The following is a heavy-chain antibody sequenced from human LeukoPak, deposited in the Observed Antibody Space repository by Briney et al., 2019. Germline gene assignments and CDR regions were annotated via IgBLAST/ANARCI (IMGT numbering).Heavy chain of an antibody. CDR3: AKGVSTYYDIWSGYGAFDI. J-gene: IGHJ3*02. D-gene: IGHD3-3*01. V-gene: IGHV3-23*01. CDR1: ELTLSNYV. CDR2: VSESGDST. Sequence: GGSLILSCTASELTLSNYVMSWVRQAPGKGLEWVSGVSESGDSTYYADPVTGRVTISRDSSKNTLFLHMNSLRVEDTAVYFCAKGVSTYYDIWSGYGAFDIWGQGIMVTVSS.